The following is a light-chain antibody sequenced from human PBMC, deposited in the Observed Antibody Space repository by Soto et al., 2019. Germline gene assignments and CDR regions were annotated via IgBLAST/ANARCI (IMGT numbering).Light chain of an antibody. J-gene: IGKJ3*01. CDR3: QQYDNLPGFT. V-gene: IGKV1-33*01. CDR1: QDISKY. Sequence: DIQMTQSPSSLSASVGDRVTITCQASQDISKYLNWYQQKPGKAPKLLIYDASNLETGVPSRFSGSGSGTDLTFTISSLQPEDIATYYCQQYDNLPGFTFGPGTKVDIK. CDR2: DAS.